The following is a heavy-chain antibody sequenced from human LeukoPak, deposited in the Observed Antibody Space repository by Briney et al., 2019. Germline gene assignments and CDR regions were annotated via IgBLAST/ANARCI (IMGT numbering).Heavy chain of an antibody. J-gene: IGHJ6*03. CDR2: ISSGSETI. Sequence: PGGSLRLSCEASGFSFSSHSMNWVRQAPGKGLEWVSYISSGSETIYYADSVKGRFTISRDNAKNSLFLQMNSLRAEDTAVYYCARDATMVPLYYYYYMDVWGKGTTVTVSS. D-gene: IGHD3-10*01. CDR3: ARDATMVPLYYYYYMDV. V-gene: IGHV3-48*04. CDR1: GFSFSSHS.